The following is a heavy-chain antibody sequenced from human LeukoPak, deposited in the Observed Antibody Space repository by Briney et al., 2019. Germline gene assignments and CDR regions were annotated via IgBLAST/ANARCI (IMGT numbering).Heavy chain of an antibody. CDR1: GGSISSSSYY. Sequence: SETLSLTCTVSGGSISSSSYYWGWIRQPPGKGLEWIGSIYYSGSTYYNPSLKSRVTISVDTSKNQFSLKLSSVTAADTAVYYCARHAAPDQDYGDYGGLDYWGQGTLVTVSS. D-gene: IGHD4-17*01. CDR3: ARHAAPDQDYGDYGGLDY. V-gene: IGHV4-39*01. CDR2: IYYSGST. J-gene: IGHJ4*02.